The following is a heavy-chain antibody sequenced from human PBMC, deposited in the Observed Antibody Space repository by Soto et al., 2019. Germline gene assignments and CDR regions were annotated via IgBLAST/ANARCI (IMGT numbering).Heavy chain of an antibody. V-gene: IGHV3-23*01. D-gene: IGHD2-15*01. CDR2: ISGSGGST. CDR3: AKDDVFPGYGGSLDY. Sequence: GGSLRLSCAASGFTFSSYAMSWVRQAPGKGLEWVSAISGSGGSTYYADSVKGRFTISRDNSKNTLYLQMNSLRAEDTAVYYCAKDDVFPGYGGSLDYWGQGTLVTVSS. J-gene: IGHJ4*02. CDR1: GFTFSSYA.